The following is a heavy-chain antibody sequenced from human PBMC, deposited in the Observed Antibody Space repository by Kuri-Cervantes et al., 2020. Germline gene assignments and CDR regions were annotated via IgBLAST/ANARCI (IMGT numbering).Heavy chain of an antibody. Sequence: GESLKISCAASGFTFSDYGMHWVRQARGEGLEWVAYIRYDGGNIHYADAVRGRFTISRDNSKNTLSLQMNSLRTEDTAVYYCARAATSSRAGVYFDYWGQGTLVTVSS. CDR1: GFTFSDYG. D-gene: IGHD5-24*01. J-gene: IGHJ4*02. CDR2: IRYDGGNI. V-gene: IGHV3-30*02. CDR3: ARAATSSRAGVYFDY.